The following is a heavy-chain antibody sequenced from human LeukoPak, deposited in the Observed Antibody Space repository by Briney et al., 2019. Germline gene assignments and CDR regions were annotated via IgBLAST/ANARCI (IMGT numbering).Heavy chain of an antibody. Sequence: GGSLRLSCAASGFTFDDYAMHWVRQAPGKGLEWVSLISGDGGTTYYADSVEGRFTISRDSTKNSLYLQMNSLRTEDTALYYCAKVVHGSGSYWGYGMDVWGQGTTVTVSS. CDR2: ISGDGGTT. CDR1: GFTFDDYA. V-gene: IGHV3-43*02. D-gene: IGHD3-10*01. J-gene: IGHJ6*02. CDR3: AKVVHGSGSYWGYGMDV.